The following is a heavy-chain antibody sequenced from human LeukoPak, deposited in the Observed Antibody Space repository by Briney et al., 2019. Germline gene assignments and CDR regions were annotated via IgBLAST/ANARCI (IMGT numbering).Heavy chain of an antibody. D-gene: IGHD2-2*01. J-gene: IGHJ5*02. CDR1: GGTFSSYA. CDR2: IIPIFGTA. Sequence: SVKVSCKASGGTFSSYAISWVRQAPGQGLEWMGGIIPIFGTANYAQKFQGRVTITTDESTSTAYMELGGLRSEDTPVYYGGRGGFCSSPSCYGNCLAPWGKGTLVTVPS. CDR3: GRGGFCSSPSCYGNCLAP. V-gene: IGHV1-69*05.